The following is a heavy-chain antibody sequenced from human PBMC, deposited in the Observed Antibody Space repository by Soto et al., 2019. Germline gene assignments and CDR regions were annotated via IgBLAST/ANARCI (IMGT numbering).Heavy chain of an antibody. V-gene: IGHV3-23*01. CDR2: ISGSGGST. D-gene: IGHD3-3*01. CDR3: AKVPKTIFGVVIGFDY. CDR1: GFTFNSYA. J-gene: IGHJ4*02. Sequence: WRSLRLSCAASGFTFNSYAMSWARQAPGKGLVWVSAISGSGGSTYYADSVKGRFTVSRDNSNNTLYLQMNSLRAEDTAVYYCAKVPKTIFGVVIGFDYWGQGTLVTVSS.